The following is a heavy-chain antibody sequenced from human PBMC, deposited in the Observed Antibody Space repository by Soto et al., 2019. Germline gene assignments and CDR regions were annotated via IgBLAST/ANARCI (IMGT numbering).Heavy chain of an antibody. Sequence: SVKVYCKTSGCIFTCYHMRLVRQAPGQGLEWMGWINPNSGGTKYSQKFQGRVTMTRDTSISTAYMELSSLRSDDTAVYYCAREELPIYYSGMDVWGQGTTVTVSS. D-gene: IGHD1-7*01. CDR1: GCIFTCYH. J-gene: IGHJ6*01. CDR2: INPNSGGT. V-gene: IGHV1-2*02. CDR3: AREELPIYYSGMDV.